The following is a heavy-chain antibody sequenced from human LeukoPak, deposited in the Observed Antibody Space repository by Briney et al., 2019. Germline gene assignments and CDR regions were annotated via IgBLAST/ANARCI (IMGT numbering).Heavy chain of an antibody. V-gene: IGHV3-23*01. CDR3: AKDRGNYYDTPRFDP. Sequence: QPGGSPRLSCAASGFTFSSYAMSWVRQAPGKGLEWVSSISGSGGTTYYADSVKGRFTISRDNSKKTLYLQMNSLRAEDTAVYYCAKDRGNYYDTPRFDPWGQGTLVTVSS. CDR2: ISGSGGTT. J-gene: IGHJ5*02. CDR1: GFTFSSYA. D-gene: IGHD3-22*01.